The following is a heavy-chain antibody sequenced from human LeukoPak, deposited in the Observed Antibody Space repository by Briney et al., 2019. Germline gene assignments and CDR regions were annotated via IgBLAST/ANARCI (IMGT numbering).Heavy chain of an antibody. V-gene: IGHV1-69*04. Sequence: ASVKVSCKASGGTFSSYAISWVRQAPGQGVEWMGKIIPILGIANYAQKFQGRVTITADKSTSTAYMELSSLRSEDTAVYYCARGADYYGSASYIDFDYWGQGTLVTVSS. D-gene: IGHD3-10*01. CDR1: GGTFSSYA. CDR2: IIPILGIA. CDR3: ARGADYYGSASYIDFDY. J-gene: IGHJ4*02.